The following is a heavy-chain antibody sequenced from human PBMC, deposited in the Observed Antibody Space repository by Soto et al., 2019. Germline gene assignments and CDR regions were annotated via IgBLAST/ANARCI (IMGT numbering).Heavy chain of an antibody. CDR2: INPNSGGT. CDR1: GYTFTGYY. Sequence: ASVKVSCKASGYTFTGYYMHWVRQAPGQGLEWMGWINPNSGGTNYAQKFQGRVTMTRDTSISTAYMELSRLRSDDTAVYYCARDRVYSSGWYYYYGMDVWGQGTTVTVSS. CDR3: ARDRVYSSGWYYYYGMDV. V-gene: IGHV1-2*02. D-gene: IGHD6-19*01. J-gene: IGHJ6*02.